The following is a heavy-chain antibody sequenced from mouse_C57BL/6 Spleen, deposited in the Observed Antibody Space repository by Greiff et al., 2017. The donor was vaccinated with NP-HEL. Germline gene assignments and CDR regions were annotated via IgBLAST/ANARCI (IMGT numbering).Heavy chain of an antibody. CDR3: ARGGYDYDEGYFDY. CDR1: GFTFSDYG. D-gene: IGHD2-4*01. V-gene: IGHV5-17*01. CDR2: ISSGSSTI. Sequence: EVQLVESGGGLVKPGGSLKLSCAASGFTFSDYGMHWVRQAPEKGLEWVADISSGSSTIYYADTVKGRFTISRDNAKNTLYLQLTSLRSEDTAMYYWARGGYDYDEGYFDYWGQGTTLTVSS. J-gene: IGHJ2*01.